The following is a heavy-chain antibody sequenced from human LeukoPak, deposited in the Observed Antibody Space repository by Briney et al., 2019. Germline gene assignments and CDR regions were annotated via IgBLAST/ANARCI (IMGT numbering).Heavy chain of an antibody. CDR1: GFTFSIYR. D-gene: IGHD3-10*02. Sequence: NPGGSLRLSCAASGFTFSIYRMNWVRQAPGKGLEWVSSISSSSSYIYYADSVKGRFTISRDNAKNSLYLQMNSLRAEDTAVYYCAELGITMIGGVWGKGTTVTISS. CDR2: ISSSSSYI. J-gene: IGHJ6*04. V-gene: IGHV3-21*01. CDR3: AELGITMIGGV.